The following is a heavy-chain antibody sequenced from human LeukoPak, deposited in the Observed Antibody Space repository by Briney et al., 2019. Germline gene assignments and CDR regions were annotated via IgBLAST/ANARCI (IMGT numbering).Heavy chain of an antibody. V-gene: IGHV4-4*02. CDR3: ARVRDGSRLDY. D-gene: IGHD3-10*01. CDR2: IFHSGSA. J-gene: IGHJ4*02. Sequence: SETLSLTCGVSGGSITNTNYWTWVRQPPGKGLEWIAEIFHSGSANYNPSLKSRVTISVDKSKSQFSLKLSSVTVADTAVYYCARVRDGSRLDYWGQGTLVTVSS. CDR1: GGSITNTNY.